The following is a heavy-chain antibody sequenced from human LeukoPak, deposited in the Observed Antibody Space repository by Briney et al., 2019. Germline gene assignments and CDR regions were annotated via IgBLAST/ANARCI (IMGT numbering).Heavy chain of an antibody. CDR2: IYYSGST. V-gene: IGHV4-59*08. CDR1: GGSISSYY. D-gene: IGHD6-13*01. J-gene: IGHJ6*02. Sequence: SETLSLTCTVSGGSISSYYWSWIRQPPGKGLEWIGYIYYSGSTNYNPSLKSRVTISVDTSKNQFSLKLSSVAAADTAVYYCARHQGGSWYYYYYGMDVWGQGTTVTVSS. CDR3: ARHQGGSWYYYYYGMDV.